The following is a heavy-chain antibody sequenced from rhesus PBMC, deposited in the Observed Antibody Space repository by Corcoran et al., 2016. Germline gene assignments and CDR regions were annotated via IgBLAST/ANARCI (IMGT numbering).Heavy chain of an antibody. D-gene: IGHD2-33*01. J-gene: IGHJ4*01. Sequence: VEQLVESGGGLVQPGASLRLSCAASEFTFSSYDMHWVRQAPGKGLEWVSAISIVGGTYYPDSVKGRFTISRYNAKNSLYLQMNSLRAEDTAVYYCARGDPFDYWGQGVLVTVSS. CDR1: EFTFSSYD. CDR2: ISIVGGT. CDR3: ARGDPFDY. V-gene: IGHV3-132*01.